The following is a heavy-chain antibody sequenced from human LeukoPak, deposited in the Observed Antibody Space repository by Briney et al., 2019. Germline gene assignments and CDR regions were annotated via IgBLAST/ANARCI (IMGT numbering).Heavy chain of an antibody. D-gene: IGHD3-22*01. CDR1: GYTFTGYY. Sequence: ASVKVSCKASGYTFTGYYMHWVRQAPGQGLEWVGWINPNSGGTNYAQKFQGRVTMTRDTSISTAYMELSRLRSDDTAVSYCARDSGMDCYGRSGYYYILFRNWGQGTLITVSS. J-gene: IGHJ4*02. CDR2: INPNSGGT. V-gene: IGHV1-2*02. CDR3: ARDSGMDCYGRSGYYYILFRN.